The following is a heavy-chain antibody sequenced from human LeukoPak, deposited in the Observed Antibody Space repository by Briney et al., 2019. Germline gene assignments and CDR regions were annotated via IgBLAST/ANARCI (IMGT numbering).Heavy chain of an antibody. D-gene: IGHD3-22*01. CDR3: ATSYYYDSSGYYLDY. J-gene: IGHJ4*02. Sequence: SETRSLTCTVSGGSISSYYWSWIRQPPGKGLEWIGYIYYSGSTNYNPSLKSRVTISVDTSKNQFSLKLSSVTAADTAVYYCATSYYYDSSGYYLDYWGQGTLVTVSS. V-gene: IGHV4-59*01. CDR1: GGSISSYY. CDR2: IYYSGST.